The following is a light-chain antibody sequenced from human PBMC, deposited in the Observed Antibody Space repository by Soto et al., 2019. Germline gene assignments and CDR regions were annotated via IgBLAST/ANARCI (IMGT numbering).Light chain of an antibody. CDR2: GAS. V-gene: IGKV3-20*01. CDR1: QSVSSSY. Sequence: EIVLTQSPGTLSLSPGERATLSCRASQSVSSSYLAWYQQKPGQAPRLLIYGASSRATGIPDRFSGSGSGTDFNLTISRLEPEDFAVYYCQQYDSSPLTFGQGTKVEFK. CDR3: QQYDSSPLT. J-gene: IGKJ1*01.